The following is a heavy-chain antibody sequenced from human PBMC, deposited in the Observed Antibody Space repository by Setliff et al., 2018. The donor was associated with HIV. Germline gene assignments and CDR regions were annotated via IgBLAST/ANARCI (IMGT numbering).Heavy chain of an antibody. CDR1: SGSISSGTYY. Sequence: SETLSLSCTVSSGSISSGTYYWSWIRQYPGKGLEWIGYIDYSGSAFYNPSLKSRITISRDTSKNQFSLKMNSVTAADTAVYYCAREGKTALVTKYFDYWGHGKLVTSPQ. D-gene: IGHD5-18*01. CDR3: AREGKTALVTKYFDY. V-gene: IGHV4-31*03. CDR2: IDYSGSA. J-gene: IGHJ4*01.